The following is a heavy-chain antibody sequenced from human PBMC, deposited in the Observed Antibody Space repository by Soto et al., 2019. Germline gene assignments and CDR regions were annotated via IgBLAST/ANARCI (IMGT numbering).Heavy chain of an antibody. D-gene: IGHD3-3*01. J-gene: IGHJ4*02. V-gene: IGHV4-39*01. Sequence: PSETLSLTCTVSGGSISSSSYYWGWIRQPPGKGLEWIGSIYYSGSTYYNPSLKSRVTISVDTSKNQFSLKLSSVTAADTAVYYCARSQYYDFWSGYYTGDSYYFDYWGQGTLVTVS. CDR2: IYYSGST. CDR3: ARSQYYDFWSGYYTGDSYYFDY. CDR1: GGSISSSSYY.